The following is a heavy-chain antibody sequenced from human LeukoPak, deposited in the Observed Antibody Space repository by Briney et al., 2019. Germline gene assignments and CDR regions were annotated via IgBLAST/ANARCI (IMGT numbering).Heavy chain of an antibody. CDR3: ARVLLPLYGMDV. D-gene: IGHD3-22*01. CDR1: GFTFSDYW. CDR2: IYSDESST. Sequence: PGGSLRLSCAASGFTFSDYWMHWVRQAPGKGLEWVSRIYSDESSTYYADSVKGRFTISRDNAKNTLYLQMNSLRAEDTAMYYCARVLLPLYGMDVWGQGTTVTVSS. V-gene: IGHV3-74*01. J-gene: IGHJ6*02.